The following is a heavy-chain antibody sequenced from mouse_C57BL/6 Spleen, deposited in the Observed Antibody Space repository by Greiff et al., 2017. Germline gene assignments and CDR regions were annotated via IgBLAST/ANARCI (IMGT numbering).Heavy chain of an antibody. Sequence: QVQLKQSGAELVKPGASVKLSCKASGYTFTEYTIHWVKQRSGQGLEWIGWFYPGSGSIKYNEKFKDKATLTADKSSSTVYMELSRLTSEDSAVYFCARHEEGEDYYGSSHWYFDVWGTGTTVTVSS. CDR1: GYTFTEYT. V-gene: IGHV1-62-2*01. J-gene: IGHJ1*03. CDR2: FYPGSGSI. D-gene: IGHD1-1*01. CDR3: ARHEEGEDYYGSSHWYFDV.